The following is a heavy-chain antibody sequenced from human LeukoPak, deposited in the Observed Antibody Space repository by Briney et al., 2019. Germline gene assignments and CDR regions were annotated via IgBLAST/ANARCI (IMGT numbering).Heavy chain of an antibody. Sequence: SETLSLTCTVSGGSISSGGYCWSWIRQHPGKGLERIGYIYYSGSTYYNPSLESRVTISVDTSKNQFSLKLSSVADADAGVYYCASSSGYYYFDYWGQGTLVTVSS. CDR2: IYYSGST. D-gene: IGHD3-22*01. J-gene: IGHJ4*02. CDR3: ASSSGYYYFDY. V-gene: IGHV4-31*03. CDR1: GGSISSGGYC.